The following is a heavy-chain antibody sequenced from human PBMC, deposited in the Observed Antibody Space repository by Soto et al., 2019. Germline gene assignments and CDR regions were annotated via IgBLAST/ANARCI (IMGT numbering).Heavy chain of an antibody. CDR2: IYPGDSDT. V-gene: IGHV5-51*01. CDR1: GYSFTSYW. J-gene: IGHJ4*02. CDR3: ARLATRSDTAMVTPAAFDY. Sequence: PGESLKISCKGSGYSFTSYWIGWVRQMPGKGLEWMGIIYPGDSDTRYSPSFQGQVTISADKSISTAYLQWSSLKASDTAMYYCARLATRSDTAMVTPAAFDYWGQGTLVTVSS. D-gene: IGHD5-18*01.